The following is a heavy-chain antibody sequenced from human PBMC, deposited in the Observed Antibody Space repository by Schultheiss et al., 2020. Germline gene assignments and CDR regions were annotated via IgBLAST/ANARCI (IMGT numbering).Heavy chain of an antibody. CDR1: GFTFSSYS. V-gene: IGHV3-74*01. CDR2: LNSDGSRT. Sequence: GGSLRLSCAASGFTFSSYSMNWVRQAPGKGLVWVSRLNSDGSRTSYADSVKGRFTISRDNAENTLYLQMNSLRAEDTAVYYCARTGIAAANYYYYYMDVWGKGTTVTVSS. D-gene: IGHD6-13*01. CDR3: ARTGIAAANYYYYYMDV. J-gene: IGHJ6*03.